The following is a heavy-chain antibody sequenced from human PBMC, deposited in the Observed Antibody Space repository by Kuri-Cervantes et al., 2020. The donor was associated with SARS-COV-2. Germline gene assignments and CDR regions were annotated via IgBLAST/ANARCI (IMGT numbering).Heavy chain of an antibody. J-gene: IGHJ6*02. Sequence: GESLTISFAASVFTFSDYYMSWIRQAPGKGLEWVSHISSSGSTIYYADSVKGRFTISRANAKNSLYLQMNSLRAEDTAVYYCARDSSRITISGVVTRYGMDVCGQGTTVTVSS. CDR3: ARDSSRITISGVVTRYGMDV. CDR1: VFTFSDYY. V-gene: IGHV3-11*04. CDR2: ISSSGSTI. D-gene: IGHD3-3*01.